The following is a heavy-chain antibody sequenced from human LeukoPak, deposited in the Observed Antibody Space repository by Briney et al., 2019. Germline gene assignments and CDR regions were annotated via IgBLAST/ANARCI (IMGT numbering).Heavy chain of an antibody. J-gene: IGHJ3*02. CDR1: GGSISSYY. CDR2: IYYSGSP. D-gene: IGHD3-9*01. CDR3: ARSLRYFDWSDAFDI. V-gene: IGHV4-59*01. Sequence: PSETLSLTCTVSGGSISSYYWSWIRQPPGKGLEWIGYIYYSGSPNYNPSLKSRVTISVDTSKHRCSLKLSSVTAADTAMYYCARSLRYFDWSDAFDIWGQGTMVTVSS.